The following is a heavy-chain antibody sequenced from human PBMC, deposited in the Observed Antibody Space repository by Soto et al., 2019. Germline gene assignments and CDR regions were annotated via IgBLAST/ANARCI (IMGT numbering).Heavy chain of an antibody. Sequence: GASVKVSCKASGYTFTSYYMHWVRQAPGQGLEWMGIINPSGGSTSYAQKFQGRGTMTRDTSTSTVYMELSSLRSEDTAAYYCARDARVVAATRWNWFDPWGQGTLVTVSS. CDR2: INPSGGST. J-gene: IGHJ5*02. D-gene: IGHD2-15*01. CDR1: GYTFTSYY. V-gene: IGHV1-46*01. CDR3: ARDARVVAATRWNWFDP.